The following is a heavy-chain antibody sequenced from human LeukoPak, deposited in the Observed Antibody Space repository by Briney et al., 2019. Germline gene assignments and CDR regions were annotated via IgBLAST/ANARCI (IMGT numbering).Heavy chain of an antibody. CDR3: ARRVIVATLDY. Sequence: SETLSLTCTVSGGSISSSNYYWAWIRQPPGKGLEWIGSILYSGTTFYNPSLKSRVTISVDRCRNQFSLKLTSVTAADTAVYYCARRVIVATLDYWGQGTLVTVCS. J-gene: IGHJ4*02. CDR1: GGSISSSNYY. V-gene: IGHV4-39*01. D-gene: IGHD5-12*01. CDR2: ILYSGTT.